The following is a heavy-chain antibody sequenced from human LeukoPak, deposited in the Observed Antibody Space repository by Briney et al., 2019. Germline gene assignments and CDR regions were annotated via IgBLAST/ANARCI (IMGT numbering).Heavy chain of an antibody. CDR2: ISYDGSNK. Sequence: GGSLRLSCAASGFTFSSYAMHWVRQAPGKGLEWVAVISYDGSNKYYADSVKGRFTISRDSSKNTLYLQMNSLRAEDTAVYYCARGGDYDSNWFDPWGQGTLVTVSS. J-gene: IGHJ5*02. CDR1: GFTFSSYA. V-gene: IGHV3-30-3*01. D-gene: IGHD4-17*01. CDR3: ARGGDYDSNWFDP.